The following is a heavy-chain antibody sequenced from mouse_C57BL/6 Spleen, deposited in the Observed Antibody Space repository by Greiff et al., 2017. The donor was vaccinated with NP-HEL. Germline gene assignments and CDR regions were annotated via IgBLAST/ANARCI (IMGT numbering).Heavy chain of an antibody. CDR3: ARSSITTVVGYFDV. Sequence: EVQLQESGPELVKPGASVKISCKASGYSFTDYNMNWVKQSNGKSLEWIGVINPNYGTTSYNQKFKGKATLTVDQSSSTAYMQLNSLTSEDSAVYYCARSSITTVVGYFDVWGTGTTVTVSS. CDR2: INPNYGTT. CDR1: GYSFTDYN. J-gene: IGHJ1*03. D-gene: IGHD1-1*01. V-gene: IGHV1-39*01.